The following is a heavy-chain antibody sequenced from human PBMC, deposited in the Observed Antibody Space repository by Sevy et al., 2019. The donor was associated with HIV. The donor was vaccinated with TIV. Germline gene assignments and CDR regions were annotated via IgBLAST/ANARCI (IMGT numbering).Heavy chain of an antibody. V-gene: IGHV3-30*04. CDR3: ARDIISGSYSQSLDY. J-gene: IGHJ4*02. CDR1: GFTFSSHA. Sequence: GGSLRLSCAASGFTFSSHAMHWVRQAPGKGLDWVAVISSDGNSQYSADSVKGRFTISRDNSKNTLYLKMDSLRVEDSDVYYWARDIISGSYSQSLDYWGQETRFTFSS. D-gene: IGHD1-26*01. CDR2: ISSDGNSQ.